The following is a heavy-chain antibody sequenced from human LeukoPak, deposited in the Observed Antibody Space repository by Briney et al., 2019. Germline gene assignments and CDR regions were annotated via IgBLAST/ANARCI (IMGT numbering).Heavy chain of an antibody. CDR3: ARAYSSTWYFFDY. J-gene: IGHJ4*02. V-gene: IGHV1-8*03. Sequence: ASVRVSCKTSGYTFADYDINWVRQAPGRGLEWMGWLTPSSDNTGYAQKFQGRVTFTSNTSISTAYMELTSLRSEGTAVYYCARAYSSTWYFFDYWGQGTLVTVSS. CDR1: GYTFADYD. CDR2: LTPSSDNT. D-gene: IGHD6-13*01.